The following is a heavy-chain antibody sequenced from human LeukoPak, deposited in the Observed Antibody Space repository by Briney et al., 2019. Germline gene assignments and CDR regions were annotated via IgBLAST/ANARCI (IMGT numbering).Heavy chain of an antibody. CDR1: GGTFSSYA. Sequence: ASVKVSCKASGGTFSSYAISWVRQAPGQGLEWMGRIIPIFGTANYAQKFQGRVTITTDESTSTAYMELSSLRSEATAVYYCAIPGIAVAGRFDYWGQGTLVTVSS. J-gene: IGHJ4*02. CDR2: IIPIFGTA. D-gene: IGHD6-19*01. V-gene: IGHV1-69*05. CDR3: AIPGIAVAGRFDY.